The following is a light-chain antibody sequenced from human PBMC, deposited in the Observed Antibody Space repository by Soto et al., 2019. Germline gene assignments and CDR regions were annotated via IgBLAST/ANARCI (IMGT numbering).Light chain of an antibody. CDR3: QQYNNYFRT. V-gene: IGKV1-5*03. Sequence: DIQMTRSPSTLSASVGDRVTITCGASRSISSWLAWYQQKAGKAPNLLIYKASSLESGVPSRFSGSGSGTQLTLTISSLQPDDVANYYCQQYNNYFRTFGQGTKV. J-gene: IGKJ1*01. CDR1: RSISSW. CDR2: KAS.